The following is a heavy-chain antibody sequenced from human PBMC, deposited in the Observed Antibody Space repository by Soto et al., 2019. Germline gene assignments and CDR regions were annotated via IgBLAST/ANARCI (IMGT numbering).Heavy chain of an antibody. J-gene: IGHJ4*02. Sequence: RRLSCAASGFTFSSYWMNWVRQAPGKGLEWVANINQDGNEDNLLDSVKGRFTISRDNAKNSLFLQMNSLRVDDTAVYYCARTGDGHHDFLDYWGQGALVTVSS. CDR1: GFTFSSYW. CDR3: ARTGDGHHDFLDY. D-gene: IGHD1-1*01. CDR2: INQDGNED. V-gene: IGHV3-7*01.